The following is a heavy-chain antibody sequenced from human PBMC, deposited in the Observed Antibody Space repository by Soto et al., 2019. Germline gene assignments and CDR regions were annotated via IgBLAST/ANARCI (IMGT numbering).Heavy chain of an antibody. CDR1: GESFIGYY. CDR3: ARTDIVTTNWFDP. Sequence: QVHLQQWGAGLLKPSETLSLTCAVYGESFIGYYWTWISQPPGKGLEWIGEINHRGYTNYNPSLKRRGTISIDTSKNQFSLQLTSVTAADTSVYYCARTDIVTTNWFDPWGRGTLVTVSS. CDR2: INHRGYT. J-gene: IGHJ5*02. V-gene: IGHV4-34*02. D-gene: IGHD5-12*01.